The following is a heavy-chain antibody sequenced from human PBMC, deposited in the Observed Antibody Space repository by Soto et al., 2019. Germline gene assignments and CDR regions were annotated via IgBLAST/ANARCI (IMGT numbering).Heavy chain of an antibody. J-gene: IGHJ4*02. CDR2: VYQSGRT. CDR1: GAYFSIAGHS. Sequence: SETLSLTCSVSGAYFSIAGHSWIWIRQPPGKCLEWIGYVYQSGRTYGSVTTSYNPSLKSRVTISVDRSTNQFSLKLISVTAADTAVYFCARGQSIVAAIDYFDYWGQGSLVTVSS. V-gene: IGHV4-30-4*07. CDR3: ARGQSIVAAIDYFDY. D-gene: IGHD5-12*01.